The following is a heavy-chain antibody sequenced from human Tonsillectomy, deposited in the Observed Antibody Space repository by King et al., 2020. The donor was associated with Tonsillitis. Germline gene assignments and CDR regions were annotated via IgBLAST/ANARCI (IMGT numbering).Heavy chain of an antibody. CDR3: ATVTPLLYYYDNGMDG. Sequence: KISGYTLTELSMHWVRQAPGKGLEWMGSFDPKDGETIYAQKIKGRVTMTEDTSTDTSYMELSRLRSEDTDVYYSATVTPLLYYYDNGMDGWGQGTTVTVSS. CDR1: GYTLTELS. CDR2: FDPKDGET. J-gene: IGHJ6*02. V-gene: IGHV1-24*01.